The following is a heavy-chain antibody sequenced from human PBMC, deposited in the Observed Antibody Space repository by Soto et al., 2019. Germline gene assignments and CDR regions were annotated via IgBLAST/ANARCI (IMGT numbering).Heavy chain of an antibody. Sequence: AEPLSRTCAIGSDSSISYSCRWIRQPPGKGLEWIGYIYYSGSTNYNPSLKSRVITSVDTSKNQFSLRLTSVTAADTAVYYCARSFYYGLDVWREVTTFTLSS. CDR3: ARSFYYGLDV. CDR1: SDSSISYS. V-gene: IGHV4-59*08. CDR2: IYYSGST. J-gene: IGHJ6*02.